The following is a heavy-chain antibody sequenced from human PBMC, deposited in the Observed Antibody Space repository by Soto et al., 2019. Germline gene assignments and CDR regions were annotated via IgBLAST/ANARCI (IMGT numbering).Heavy chain of an antibody. Sequence: VQLVESGGGVVQPGRSLRLSCAASGFTFSDYAMHWVRQAPGKGLEWVAVVSHDGRNTHYADSVKGRFTISRDSSKKTVALEMTSLRAEDTAVYYCARGGRQWLVTSGFNYWGQGALVTVSS. J-gene: IGHJ4*02. D-gene: IGHD6-19*01. CDR3: ARGGRQWLVTSGFNY. V-gene: IGHV3-30*03. CDR2: VSHDGRNT. CDR1: GFTFSDYA.